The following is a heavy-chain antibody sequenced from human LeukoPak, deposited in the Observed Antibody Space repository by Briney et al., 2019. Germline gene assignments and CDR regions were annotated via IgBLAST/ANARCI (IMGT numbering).Heavy chain of an antibody. CDR3: ASVSPNTVTTLQYFDY. CDR2: KKQDGREK. D-gene: IGHD4-17*01. CDR1: GFTFSSYW. J-gene: IGHJ4*02. V-gene: IGHV3-7*01. Sequence: GGSLRLSCAASGFTFSSYWMSWVGQAPGKGLEGVANKKQDGREKYYVDSVKGRFTISRDNAKNSLYLQMNSLRAEDTAVYYCASVSPNTVTTLQYFDYWGQGTLVTVSS.